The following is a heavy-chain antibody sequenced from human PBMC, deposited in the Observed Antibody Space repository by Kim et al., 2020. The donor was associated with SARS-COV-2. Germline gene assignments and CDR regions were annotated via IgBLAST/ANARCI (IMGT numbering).Heavy chain of an antibody. J-gene: IGHJ5*02. D-gene: IGHD1-26*01. CDR3: ARGTVGGSGGSTP. V-gene: IGHV3-21*06. CDR2: IGSRGKYS. Sequence: GGSLRLSCAASGFTFSSYDMNWVRQAPGKGLEWVSSIGSRGKYSYYANSLKGRFTISRDNAKNLLFLQMNSLRVEDTAIYYCARGTVGGSGGSTPWGQGTLVTVSS. CDR1: GFTFSSYD.